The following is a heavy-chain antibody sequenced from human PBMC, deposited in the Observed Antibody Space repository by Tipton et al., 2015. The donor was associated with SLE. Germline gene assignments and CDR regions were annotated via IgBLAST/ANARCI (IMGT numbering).Heavy chain of an antibody. D-gene: IGHD7-27*01. CDR3: AGLTGGPYYFDY. V-gene: IGHV4-4*08. Sequence: GLVKPSETLSLTCTVSGASVSNYYWSWIRQPPGKGLDWIEYFYTSGNTNYNPSLKNRVTISVDTSKNQFSLRLTSVTAADTAIYYCAGLTGGPYYFDYWGQGALVTVSS. CDR1: GASVSNYY. J-gene: IGHJ4*02. CDR2: FYTSGNT.